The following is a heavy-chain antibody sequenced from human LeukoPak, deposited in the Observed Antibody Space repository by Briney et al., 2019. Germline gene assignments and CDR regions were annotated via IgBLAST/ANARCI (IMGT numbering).Heavy chain of an antibody. CDR2: IYYSGST. CDR1: GGSISSYY. D-gene: IGHD5-24*01. CDR3: ARWGSRGDGYKLFDY. J-gene: IGHJ4*02. V-gene: IGHV4-59*01. Sequence: SETLSLTCTVSGGSISSYYWSWIRQPPGKGLEWIGYIYYSGSTNYNPSLKSRVTISVDTSKSQFSLKLSSVTAADTAVYYCARWGSRGDGYKLFDYWGQGTLVTVSS.